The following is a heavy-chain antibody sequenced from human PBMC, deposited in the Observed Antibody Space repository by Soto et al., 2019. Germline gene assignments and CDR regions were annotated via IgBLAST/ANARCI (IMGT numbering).Heavy chain of an antibody. CDR2: ISAYNGNT. D-gene: IGHD3-3*01. Sequence: ASVKVSCKASGYTFTSYGISWVRQAPGQGLEWMGWISAYNGNTNYAQKLQGRVTMTTDTSTSTAYMELRSLRSDDTAVYYCARDLGVTIFGVVIRSYYYGVDVWGQGTTVTVSS. CDR1: GYTFTSYG. J-gene: IGHJ6*02. V-gene: IGHV1-18*04. CDR3: ARDLGVTIFGVVIRSYYYGVDV.